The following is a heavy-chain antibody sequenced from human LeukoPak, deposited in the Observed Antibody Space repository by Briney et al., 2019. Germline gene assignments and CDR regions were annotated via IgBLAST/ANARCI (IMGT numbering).Heavy chain of an antibody. CDR2: IRDNGGRT. Sequence: GGSLRLSCTASGFTFSSYAMSWVRQAPGMGLEWVSSIRDNGGRTYYADSVQGRFAISRDNSKNKLFLQMDSLRADDTAIYYCASTASYGGSDCYSYLDDWGQGILVTVFS. CDR3: ASTASYGGSDCYSYLDD. CDR1: GFTFSSYA. J-gene: IGHJ4*02. D-gene: IGHD2-21*02. V-gene: IGHV3-23*01.